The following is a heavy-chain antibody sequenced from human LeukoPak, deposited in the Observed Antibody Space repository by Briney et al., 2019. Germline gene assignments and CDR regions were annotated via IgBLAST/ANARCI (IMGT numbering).Heavy chain of an antibody. CDR1: GYTLTGYY. D-gene: IGHD3-22*01. CDR2: INPNSGGT. CDR3: ARGGPYLNYYDSSGYYCD. J-gene: IGHJ4*02. V-gene: IGHV1-2*04. Sequence: GASVKVSCKASGYTLTGYYMHWVRQAPGQGLEWMGWINPNSGGTNYAQKFQGWVTMTRDTSISTAYMELSRLRSDDTAVYYCARGGPYLNYYDSSGYYCDWGQGTLVTVSS.